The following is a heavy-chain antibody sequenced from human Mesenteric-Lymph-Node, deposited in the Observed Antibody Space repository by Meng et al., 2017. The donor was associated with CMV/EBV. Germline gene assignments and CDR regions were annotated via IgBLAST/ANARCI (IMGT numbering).Heavy chain of an antibody. CDR2: ISDTGST. J-gene: IGHJ6*02. CDR1: GYSISSDFY. D-gene: IGHD3-16*01. CDR3: ARGYGGPYYYGMDV. V-gene: IGHV4-38-2*02. Sequence: GSLRLSCTVSGYSISSDFYWGWIRQSPGKRLEWIGSISDTGSTYYNPSLQSRVTISLDTSKNQFSLKLSSVTAADTAVYYCARGYGGPYYYGMDVWGQGTTVTVSS.